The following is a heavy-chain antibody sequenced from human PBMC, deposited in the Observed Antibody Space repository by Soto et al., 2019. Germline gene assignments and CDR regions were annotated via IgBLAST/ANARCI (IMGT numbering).Heavy chain of an antibody. CDR3: VRDQDSRGYSVFNL. CDR2: IKQDGSEK. V-gene: IGHV3-7*05. D-gene: IGHD3-22*01. Sequence: PGGSLRLSCAASGFTFSSYWMSWVRQAPGKGLEWVANIKQDGSEKYYVDSVKGRFTISRDNAKNSLYLQMNSLRAEDTAVYFCVRDQDSRGYSVFNLWGQGAQVTVSS. J-gene: IGHJ5*02. CDR1: GFTFSSYW.